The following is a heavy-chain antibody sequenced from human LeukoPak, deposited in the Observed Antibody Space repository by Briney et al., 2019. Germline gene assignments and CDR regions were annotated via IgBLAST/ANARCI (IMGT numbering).Heavy chain of an antibody. D-gene: IGHD4-11*01. V-gene: IGHV3-21*01. Sequence: GGSLRLSCAASGFTFSSYRMNWVRQAPGKGLEWVSSISSSSSDYIYYGRFTISRDNAKNSLYLQMNSLRAEDTAVYYCARDIFYSNGYYGMDVWGQGTTVTVSS. CDR1: GFTFSSYR. CDR2: ISSSSS. CDR3: ARDIFYSNGYYGMDV. J-gene: IGHJ6*02.